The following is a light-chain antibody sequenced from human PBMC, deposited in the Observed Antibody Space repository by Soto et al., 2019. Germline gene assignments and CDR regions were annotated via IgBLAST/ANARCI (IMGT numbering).Light chain of an antibody. Sequence: EIVLTQSPATLSLSPGERATLSCRASQSVSSYLAWYQQKPGQAPRLLIYDASNRATGIPARFSGGGSGTDFTLTISSLEPEGFAVYYCQQRSNWPLTFGGETKVEIK. CDR2: DAS. V-gene: IGKV3-11*01. CDR3: QQRSNWPLT. CDR1: QSVSSY. J-gene: IGKJ4*01.